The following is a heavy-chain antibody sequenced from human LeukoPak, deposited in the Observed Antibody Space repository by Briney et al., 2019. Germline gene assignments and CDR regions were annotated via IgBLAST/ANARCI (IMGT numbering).Heavy chain of an antibody. V-gene: IGHV4-34*01. CDR2: INHSGST. D-gene: IGHD1-1*01. Sequence: SETLSLTCAVYGGSFSGYYWSWIRQPPGKGLEWIGEINHSGSTNYNPSLKSRVTISVDTTKNQFSLKLSSVTAADTAVYCCARMAGERDYWGQGTLVTVSS. CDR3: ARMAGERDY. CDR1: GGSFSGYY. J-gene: IGHJ4*02.